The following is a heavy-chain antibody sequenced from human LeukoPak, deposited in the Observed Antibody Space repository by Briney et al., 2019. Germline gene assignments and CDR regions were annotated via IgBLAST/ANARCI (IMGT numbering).Heavy chain of an antibody. Sequence: PSETLSLTCTVSGGSISSYYWSWIRQPPGKGLEWIGYIYTSGSTNYNPSLKSRVTISVDTSKNQFSLKLSSVTAADTAVYYCARAVGSGSFQTYYYYMDVWGKGTTVTISS. CDR2: IYTSGST. V-gene: IGHV4-4*08. CDR1: GGSISSYY. D-gene: IGHD3-10*01. J-gene: IGHJ6*03. CDR3: ARAVGSGSFQTYYYYMDV.